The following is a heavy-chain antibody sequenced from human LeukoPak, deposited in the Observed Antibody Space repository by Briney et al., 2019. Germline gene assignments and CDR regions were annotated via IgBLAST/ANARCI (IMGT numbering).Heavy chain of an antibody. Sequence: PSETLSLTCTVSGGSISSYYWSWIRQPPGKGLEWIGYIYYSGSTNYNPSLKSRVTISVDTSKNQFSLKLSSVTAADTAVYYCARHINGGYSGYDYIFDYWGQGTMVTVSS. D-gene: IGHD5-12*01. CDR1: GGSISSYY. CDR3: ARHINGGYSGYDYIFDY. CDR2: IYYSGST. V-gene: IGHV4-59*08. J-gene: IGHJ4*02.